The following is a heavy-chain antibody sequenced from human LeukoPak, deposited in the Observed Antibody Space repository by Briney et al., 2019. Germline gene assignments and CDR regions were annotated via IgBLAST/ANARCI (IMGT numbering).Heavy chain of an antibody. CDR3: ARARDYGDISFDY. CDR1: GDSVSSNSAA. J-gene: IGHJ4*02. CDR2: TYYKSKWYN. D-gene: IGHD4-17*01. V-gene: IGHV6-1*01. Sequence: SQTLSLTCAISGDSVSSNSAAWNWIRQSPSRGLEWQGRTYYKSKWYNNYAVSVKSRISINPDTSKNQFSLQLNSVTPEDTAVYFCARARDYGDISFDYWGQGTLVTVSS.